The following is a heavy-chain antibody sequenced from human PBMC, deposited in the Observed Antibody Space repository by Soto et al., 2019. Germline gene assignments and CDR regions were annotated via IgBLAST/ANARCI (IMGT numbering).Heavy chain of an antibody. V-gene: IGHV4-30-2*01. CDR3: VIRGEWFGDNYYYFGMDV. Sequence: PSETLSLTCAVSGCSISSGGYSWRWLRQPPGKGLEWIGEINHSGSTNYNPSLKSRVTISVDTSKNQFSLKLSSVTAADTAVYYCVIRGEWFGDNYYYFGMDVWGQGTTVT. J-gene: IGHJ6*02. D-gene: IGHD3-10*01. CDR1: GCSISSGGYS. CDR2: INHSGST.